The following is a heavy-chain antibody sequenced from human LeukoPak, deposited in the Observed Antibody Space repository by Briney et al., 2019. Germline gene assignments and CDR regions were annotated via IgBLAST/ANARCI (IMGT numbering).Heavy chain of an antibody. Sequence: SGPTLVKPTQTLTLTCTFSGFSLRTTGVGVGWIRQPPGKALEWLPLIYWDDDKRYSPSLKSRLTITKDTSKNRVVLTLTNMDPVDTATYYCAHRGSSGWSGYFDYWGQGTLVTVSS. CDR1: GFSLRTTGVG. J-gene: IGHJ4*02. V-gene: IGHV2-5*02. CDR3: AHRGSSGWSGYFDY. D-gene: IGHD6-19*01. CDR2: IYWDDDK.